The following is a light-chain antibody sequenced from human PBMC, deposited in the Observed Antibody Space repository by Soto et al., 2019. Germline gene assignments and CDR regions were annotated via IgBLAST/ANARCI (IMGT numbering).Light chain of an antibody. Sequence: EIGMTKSTGTVSLSPGERSTLCLMASQSVSNNYLAWYQQKPGQAPRLLIYGASNRATGIPDRFSGSGSGADFTLTISRVEPEDFAVYYCQHYGTSPEVTFGQGTRLEIK. V-gene: IGKV3-20*01. CDR3: QHYGTSPEVT. CDR1: QSVSNNY. CDR2: GAS. J-gene: IGKJ5*01.